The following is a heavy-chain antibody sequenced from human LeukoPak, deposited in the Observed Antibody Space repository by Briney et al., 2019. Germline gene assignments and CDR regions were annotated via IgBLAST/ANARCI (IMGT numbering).Heavy chain of an antibody. CDR2: IVPNSGGT. CDR1: GYSFTDYY. Sequence: ASVKVSCKXSGYSFTDYYIHWVRQSPGQGLEWMGWIVPNSGGTNYAQKLQGRVTMTRDTSIRTAYMDLSRLTYDDTAVYYCATLGATSFGYWGQGTLATVSS. V-gene: IGHV1-2*02. CDR3: ATLGATSFGY. J-gene: IGHJ4*02. D-gene: IGHD5-12*01.